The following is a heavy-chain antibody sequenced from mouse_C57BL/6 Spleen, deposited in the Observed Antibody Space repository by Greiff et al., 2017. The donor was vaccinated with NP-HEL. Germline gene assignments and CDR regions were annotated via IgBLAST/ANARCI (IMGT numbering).Heavy chain of an antibody. D-gene: IGHD1-1*01. J-gene: IGHJ2*01. V-gene: IGHV5-6*01. CDR2: ISSGGSYT. CDR1: GFTFSSYG. Sequence: DVHLVESGGDLVKPGGSLKLSCAASGFTFSSYGMSWVRQTPDKRLEWVATISSGGSYTYYPDSVKGRFTISRDNATNTLYLQMSSLKSEDTAMSYCARHDYYGRPSYFDCWGQGTTLTVSS. CDR3: ARHDYYGRPSYFDC.